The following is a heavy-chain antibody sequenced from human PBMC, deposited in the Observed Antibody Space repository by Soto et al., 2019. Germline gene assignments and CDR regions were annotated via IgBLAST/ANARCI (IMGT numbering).Heavy chain of an antibody. CDR2: IWYDGSNK. J-gene: IGHJ6*03. D-gene: IGHD6-19*01. V-gene: IGHV3-33*01. CDR1: GFTFSSYG. CDR3: ARDSAGGQWLVKSGYMDV. Sequence: GGSLRLSCAASGFTFSSYGMHWVRQAPGKGLEWVAVIWYDGSNKYYADSVKGRFTISRDNSKNTLYLQMNSLRAEDTAVYYCARDSAGGQWLVKSGYMDVWGKGTKVTVSS.